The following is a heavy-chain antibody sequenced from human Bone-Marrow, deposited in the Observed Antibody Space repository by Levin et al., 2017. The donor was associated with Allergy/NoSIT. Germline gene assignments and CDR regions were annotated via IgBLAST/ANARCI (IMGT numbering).Heavy chain of an antibody. D-gene: IGHD6-13*01. CDR2: ISGNSDTI. CDR3: ARPISSWHKYYFDS. V-gene: IGHV3-48*02. CDR1: GFTFSTYG. J-gene: IGHJ4*02. Sequence: PGGSLRLSCAASGFTFSTYGMHWVRQAPGKGLEWVSYISGNSDTIYYGDSVKGRFTISRDNAKNAVYLQMNSLRDEDTALYYCARPISSWHKYYFDSWGQGTLVTVSS.